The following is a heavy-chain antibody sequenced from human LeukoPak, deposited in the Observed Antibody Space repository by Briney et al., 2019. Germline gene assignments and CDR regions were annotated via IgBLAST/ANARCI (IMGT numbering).Heavy chain of an antibody. V-gene: IGHV3-30*18. CDR3: AKDRDYGDYGY. D-gene: IGHD4-17*01. Sequence: GGSLRLSCAASGFTFSNYGIHWVRQAPGRGLEWVAVISYDGSNKYYADSVKGRFTISRDNSKNTLYLQMNSLRAEDTAVYYCAKDRDYGDYGYWGQGTLVTVSS. J-gene: IGHJ4*02. CDR2: ISYDGSNK. CDR1: GFTFSNYG.